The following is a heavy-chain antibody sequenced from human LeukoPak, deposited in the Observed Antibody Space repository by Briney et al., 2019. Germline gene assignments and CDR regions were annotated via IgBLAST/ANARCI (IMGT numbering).Heavy chain of an antibody. CDR1: AFTFRSYA. Sequence: PGGSLRLSCAASAFTFRSYAMSWVRQAGGKGLEWVSAISGSGGSTYYADSVKGRFTISRDNSKNTLYLQMSSLRAEDTAVYYCAKPKDDALYCFDFWGQGTLVTVSS. V-gene: IGHV3-23*01. CDR2: ISGSGGST. J-gene: IGHJ4*02. D-gene: IGHD5-24*01. CDR3: AKPKDDALYCFDF.